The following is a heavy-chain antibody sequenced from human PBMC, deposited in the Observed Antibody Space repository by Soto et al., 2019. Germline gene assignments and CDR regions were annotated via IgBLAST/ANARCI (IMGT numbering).Heavy chain of an antibody. J-gene: IGHJ4*02. V-gene: IGHV3-74*01. CDR3: ASSTMGYLR. D-gene: IGHD3-10*01. CDR1: GFTFNSYW. Sequence: EVQLVESGGGLVQPGGSLTLPCAASGFTFNSYWMHWVRQAPGKGLVWLSRIDNDGSDATYADSVKGRFTISRDNGKNTVYLQMNSLRAEDTAVYYCASSTMGYLRWGQGTLVSVSS. CDR2: IDNDGSDA.